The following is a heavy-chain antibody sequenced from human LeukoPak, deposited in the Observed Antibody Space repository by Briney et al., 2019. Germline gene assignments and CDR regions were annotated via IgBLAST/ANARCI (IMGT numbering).Heavy chain of an antibody. J-gene: IGHJ4*02. V-gene: IGHV4-59*01. D-gene: IGHD3-10*01. CDR3: ARDSDGSGSYGH. CDR1: GGSISSYY. Sequence: SETLSLTRTVSGGSISSYYWSWIRQPPGKGLEWIGYIYYSGSTNYNPSLKSRVTISVDTSKNQFSLKLSSVTAADTAVYYCARDSDGSGSYGHWGQGTLVTVSS. CDR2: IYYSGST.